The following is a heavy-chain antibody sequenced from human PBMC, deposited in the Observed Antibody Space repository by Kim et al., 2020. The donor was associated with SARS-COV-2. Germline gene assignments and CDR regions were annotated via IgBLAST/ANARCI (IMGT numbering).Heavy chain of an antibody. V-gene: IGHV3-9*01. CDR2: ISWNSGSI. J-gene: IGHJ4*02. CDR3: AKDLGYSGYAPFDY. D-gene: IGHD5-12*01. Sequence: GGSLRLSCAASGFTFDDYAMHWVRQAPGKGLEWVSGISWNSGSIGYADSVKGRFTISRDNAKNSLYLQMNSLRAEDTALYYCAKDLGYSGYAPFDYWGKG. CDR1: GFTFDDYA.